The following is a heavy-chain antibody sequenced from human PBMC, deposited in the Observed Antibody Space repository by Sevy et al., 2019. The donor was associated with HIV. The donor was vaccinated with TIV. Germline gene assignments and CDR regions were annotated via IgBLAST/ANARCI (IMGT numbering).Heavy chain of an antibody. D-gene: IGHD2-8*01. J-gene: IGHJ5*02. CDR1: GGSVSSDNYY. CDR2: IYHLGST. CDR3: AREAGYCSNGVCYTGWFDP. Sequence: SETLSLTCAVSGGSVSSDNYYWTWIRQHPGKGLEWIGYIYHLGSTSSNPSLKSRVTISVDTSKSLFSLKLRSVTAADTAVYFCAREAGYCSNGVCYTGWFDPWGQGTLVTVSS. V-gene: IGHV4-31*11.